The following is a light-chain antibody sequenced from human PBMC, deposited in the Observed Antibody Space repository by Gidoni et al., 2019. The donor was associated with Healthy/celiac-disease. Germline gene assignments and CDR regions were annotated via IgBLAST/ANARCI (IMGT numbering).Light chain of an antibody. Sequence: QSVLYSSNNKNYLAWYQQKPGQPPKLLIYSASTRESGVPDRFSGSGSGTDFTLTISSLQAEDVAVYYCQQYYSTPRTFGQGTKVEIK. CDR1: QSVLYSSNNKNY. CDR2: SAS. V-gene: IGKV4-1*01. CDR3: QQYYSTPRT. J-gene: IGKJ1*01.